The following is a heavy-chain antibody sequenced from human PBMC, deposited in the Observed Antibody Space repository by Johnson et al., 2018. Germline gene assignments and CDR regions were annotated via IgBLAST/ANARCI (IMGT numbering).Heavy chain of an antibody. CDR1: GFTFSTYG. J-gene: IGHJ6*03. CDR2: ISYDGSNK. CDR3: ANWGGYYYYMDV. V-gene: IGHV3-30*18. D-gene: IGHD3-16*01. Sequence: QVQLVESGGGVVQPGRSLRLSCAASGFTFSTYGMHWVRQAPGKGLEWVAVISYDGSNKYYADSVKGRFTIFRDNSKNMLYLQMNSRRAEDKAVYYCANWGGYYYYMDVWGKGTTVTVSS.